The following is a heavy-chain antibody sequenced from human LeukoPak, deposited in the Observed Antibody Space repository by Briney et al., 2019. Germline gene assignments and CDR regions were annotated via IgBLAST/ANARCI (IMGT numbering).Heavy chain of an antibody. J-gene: IGHJ4*02. Sequence: GGFLRLSCAASGFTFSSYGMHWVRQAPGKGLEWVAFIRYDGSNKYYADSVRGRFTISRDNSKNTLYLQINSLRLDDTAVYYCARAMVRGVPFDYWGQGTLVTVSS. CDR3: ARAMVRGVPFDY. CDR1: GFTFSSYG. CDR2: IRYDGSNK. V-gene: IGHV3-30*02. D-gene: IGHD3-10*01.